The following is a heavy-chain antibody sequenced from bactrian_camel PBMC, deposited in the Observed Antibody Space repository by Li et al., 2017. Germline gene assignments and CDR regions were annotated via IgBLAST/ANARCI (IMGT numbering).Heavy chain of an antibody. Sequence: HVQLVESGGGSVQAGGSLRLSCAASGYTYSSYCMGWFRQAPGREREGVAAIDSDGSTSYADSVKGRFTISKDNAKNTLYLQVNSLKSEDTALYYCATDPTLALVVGGSVFGHWGQGTQVTVS. V-gene: IGHV3S26*01. CDR2: IDSDGST. J-gene: IGHJ6*01. CDR3: ATDPTLALVVGGSVFGH. CDR1: GYTYSSYC. D-gene: IGHD2*01.